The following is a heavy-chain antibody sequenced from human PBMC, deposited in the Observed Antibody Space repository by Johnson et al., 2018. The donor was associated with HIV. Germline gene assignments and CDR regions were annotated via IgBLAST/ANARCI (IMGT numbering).Heavy chain of an antibody. Sequence: VQLVESGGGLVQPGGSLRLSCAASGFTFSSYWMSWVRQAPGKGLEWVANIKQDGSEKYYVDSVKGRFTISRDNAKNSLYLQMNSLRAEDTAVYYCAKKLGVGGGSNKAFDIWGQGTMVTVSS. CDR1: GFTFSSYW. V-gene: IGHV3-7*01. CDR2: IKQDGSEK. J-gene: IGHJ3*02. D-gene: IGHD2-15*01. CDR3: AKKLGVGGGSNKAFDI.